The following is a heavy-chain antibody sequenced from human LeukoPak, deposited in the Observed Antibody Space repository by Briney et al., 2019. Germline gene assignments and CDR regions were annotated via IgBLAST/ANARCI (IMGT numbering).Heavy chain of an antibody. Sequence: SETLSLTCAVYGGSFSGYYWSWIRQPPGKGLEWIGEINHSGSTNYNPSLKSRVTLSVDTSKNQFSLKLSSVTVADTAVYYSLALSILPPGPWGQGILCTASS. CDR1: GGSFSGYY. J-gene: IGHJ4*02. V-gene: IGHV4-34*01. D-gene: IGHD1-1*01. CDR3: LALSILPPGP. CDR2: INHSGST.